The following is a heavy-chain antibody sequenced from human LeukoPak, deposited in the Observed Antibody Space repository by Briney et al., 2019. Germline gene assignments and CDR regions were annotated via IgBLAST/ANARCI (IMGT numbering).Heavy chain of an antibody. J-gene: IGHJ4*02. D-gene: IGHD1-1*01. CDR2: IYHSGST. CDR1: GGSISSGGYS. V-gene: IGHV4-30-2*03. Sequence: PSQTLSLTCAVSGGSISSGGYSWSWLRQPPGKGLEWIGNIYHSGSTYYNPSLKSRVTISVDTSRNQFSLKLSSVTAADTAVYFCARHGPGYTGPVGPDYWGQGTLVTVSS. CDR3: ARHGPGYTGPVGPDY.